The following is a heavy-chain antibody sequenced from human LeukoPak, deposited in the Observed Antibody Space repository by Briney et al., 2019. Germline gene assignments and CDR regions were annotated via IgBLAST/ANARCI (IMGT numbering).Heavy chain of an antibody. CDR3: AREEYYYDSSGYGDNWFDP. J-gene: IGHJ5*02. CDR1: GGSISSYY. CDR2: IDYSGST. D-gene: IGHD3-22*01. V-gene: IGHV4-59*01. Sequence: PSETLSLTCTVSGGSISSYYWSWIRQPPGKGLEWIGYIDYSGSTNYNPSLKSRVTISVDTSKNQFSLKLSSVTAADTAVYYCAREEYYYDSSGYGDNWFDPWGQGTLVTVSS.